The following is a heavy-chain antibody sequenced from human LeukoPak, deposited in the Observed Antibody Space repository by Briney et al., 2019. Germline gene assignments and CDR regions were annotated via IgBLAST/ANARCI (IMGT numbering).Heavy chain of an antibody. CDR1: GGTFSSYA. V-gene: IGHV1-69*13. CDR3: ARAPDYDYYDSSGYWDY. CDR2: ISSIFGTA. Sequence: GASVTVSCKASGGTFSSYAISWVRQAPGQGLEWMGGISSIFGTANYAQKFQGRVTITADESTSTAYMELSSLRSEDTAVYYCARAPDYDYYDSSGYWDYWGQGTLVTVSS. J-gene: IGHJ4*02. D-gene: IGHD3-22*01.